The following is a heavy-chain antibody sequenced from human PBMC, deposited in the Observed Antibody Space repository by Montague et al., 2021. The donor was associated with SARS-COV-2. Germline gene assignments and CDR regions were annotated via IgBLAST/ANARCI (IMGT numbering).Heavy chain of an antibody. Sequence: SETLSLTCDVSGDSIRGSNFYWGWIRQSPGKGLEWIGSIYFSGTTXYXXXXKXRVTISVETSKSQFSLKLTSVTAADTAVYYCARQGAIQWFGEFGAFDYWGRGILVTVSS. D-gene: IGHD3-10*01. CDR1: GDSIRGSNFY. J-gene: IGHJ4*02. CDR2: IYFSGTT. CDR3: ARQGAIQWFGEFGAFDY. V-gene: IGHV4-39*01.